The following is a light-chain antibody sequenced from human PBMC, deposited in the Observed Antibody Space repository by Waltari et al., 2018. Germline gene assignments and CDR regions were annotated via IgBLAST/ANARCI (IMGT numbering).Light chain of an antibody. CDR3: SSYTSSSTLV. CDR1: SSDVGSYNY. J-gene: IGLJ3*02. V-gene: IGLV2-14*01. CDR2: EVS. Sequence: QSALTQPASVSGSPGQSITISCTGTSSDVGSYNYVSWYQQHPGKAPKLMIYEVSNRPSGASNRFSGSKSGNTASLTISGLQAEDEADYYCSSYTSSSTLVFGGGTKLTVL.